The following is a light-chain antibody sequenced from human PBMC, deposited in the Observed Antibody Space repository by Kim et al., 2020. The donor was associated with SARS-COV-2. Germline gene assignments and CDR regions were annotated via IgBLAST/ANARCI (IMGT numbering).Light chain of an antibody. CDR1: SLKTSY. CDR3: NSRDTTGYHVV. V-gene: IGLV3-19*01. J-gene: IGLJ2*01. Sequence: SSELTQDPAVSVALGQTVTITCRGDSLKTSYAGWSQQKAGKAPVLIIHDKNSRPSGVPDLFSGSSSGNTASLTITGAQAEDEAEYYCNSRDTTGYHVVFGGGTQLTVL. CDR2: DKN.